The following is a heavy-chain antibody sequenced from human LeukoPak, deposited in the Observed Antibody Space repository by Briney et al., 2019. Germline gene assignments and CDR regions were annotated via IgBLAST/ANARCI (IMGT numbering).Heavy chain of an antibody. CDR1: GFTFSSYW. CDR3: ARAGLVSDPLDYYYYMDV. Sequence: GGSLRLSCAASGFTFSSYWMTWVRQAPGKGLEWVANIKEDGSEKYYVDSVKGRFTISRDNAKNSLYLQMNSLRAEDTAVYYCARAGLVSDPLDYYYYMDVWGKGTTVTVSS. J-gene: IGHJ6*03. D-gene: IGHD3-16*01. V-gene: IGHV3-7*04. CDR2: IKEDGSEK.